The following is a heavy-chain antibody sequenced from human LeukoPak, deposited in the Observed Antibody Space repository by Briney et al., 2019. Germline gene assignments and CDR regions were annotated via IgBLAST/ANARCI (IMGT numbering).Heavy chain of an antibody. CDR1: GFTFTGHS. J-gene: IGHJ4*02. CDR3: ARERQMGATPFDY. Sequence: GGSLRLSCAVSGFTFTGHSMHWVRQAPGKGLEWVAVVGNDEKTIFYADSLKGRFTISRDNSKNTLFLQMNSLRDEDTAVYYCARERQMGATPFDYWGQGSLVTVSS. D-gene: IGHD1-26*01. CDR2: VGNDEKTI. V-gene: IGHV3-30*04.